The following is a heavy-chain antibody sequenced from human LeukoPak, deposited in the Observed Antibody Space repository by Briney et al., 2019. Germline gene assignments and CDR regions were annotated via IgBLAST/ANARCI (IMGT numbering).Heavy chain of an antibody. D-gene: IGHD1-1*01. CDR2: INSNSWGT. CDR3: AREPGTATGY. CDR1: GYSFTAYY. V-gene: IGHV1-2*07. Sequence: ASVRVSCKASGYSFTAYYIHWVRQAPGQGLEWMGWINSNSWGTKCATRFQGRVTLTRNTSLSTVYMEMSDLTSDDTAIYYCAREPGTATGYWGQGTLVAISS. J-gene: IGHJ4*02.